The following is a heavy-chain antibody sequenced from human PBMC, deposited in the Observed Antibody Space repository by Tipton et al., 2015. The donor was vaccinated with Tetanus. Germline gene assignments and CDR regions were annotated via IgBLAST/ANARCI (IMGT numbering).Heavy chain of an antibody. CDR2: IHPGDFDT. Sequence: VQLVQSGAEVKKPGESLKISCEASGYSFSSYYIAWVRQMPGGGLEWIGFIHPGDFDTSYSPSFQGRVPISADTSINTAYLQWTSLTDSDTAVYYCARCRSNTNLFFWFGPWGQGGPVIVSS. J-gene: IGHJ5*02. D-gene: IGHD3-3*01. CDR1: GYSFSSYY. CDR3: ARCRSNTNLFFWFGP. V-gene: IGHV5-51*01.